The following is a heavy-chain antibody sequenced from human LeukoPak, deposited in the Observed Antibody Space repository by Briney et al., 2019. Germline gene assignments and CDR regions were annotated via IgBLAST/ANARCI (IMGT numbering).Heavy chain of an antibody. CDR3: ARGSPYDSGSYWGFDY. J-gene: IGHJ4*02. Sequence: SETLSLTCTVSGGSISSYYWSWIRQPPGKGLEWIGYIYYSGSTNYNPSLKSRVTISVDTSKNQFSLKLSSVTAADTAVYYCARGSPYDSGSYWGFDYWGQGTLVTVSS. D-gene: IGHD1-26*01. V-gene: IGHV4-59*12. CDR1: GGSISSYY. CDR2: IYYSGST.